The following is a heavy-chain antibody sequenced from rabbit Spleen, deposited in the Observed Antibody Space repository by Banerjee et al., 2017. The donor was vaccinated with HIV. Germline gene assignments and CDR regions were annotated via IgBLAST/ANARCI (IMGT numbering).Heavy chain of an antibody. CDR2: INAATGKP. J-gene: IGHJ3*01. V-gene: IGHV1S40*01. Sequence: QSLEESGGGLLQPEGSLTLTCKASGFSFSDIDAMCCVLQAPGKGLQWIACINAATGKPVYAAWGGGRLSISRTTSSTVAIRQSSLTAADAAAYFCARAKVPWLGLTRLDLWGPGTLVTVS. D-gene: IGHD4-1*01. CDR3: ARAKVPWLGLTRLDL. CDR1: GFSFSDIDA.